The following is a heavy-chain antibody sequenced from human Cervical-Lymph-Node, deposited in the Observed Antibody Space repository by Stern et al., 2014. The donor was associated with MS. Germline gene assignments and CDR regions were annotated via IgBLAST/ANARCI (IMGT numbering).Heavy chain of an antibody. CDR2: MNPNSGGT. V-gene: IGHV1-2*02. J-gene: IGHJ6*02. CDR1: GYTFTGPY. CDR3: ASHPRRKFQSSYFLGLDV. Sequence: VQLVESGAEVKQPGASVKVSCKASGYTFTGPYLHWVRQAPGKGLEWMGWMNPNSGGTTYAQKFQGRVPMTRYTSISTAYMELSRLTSDDTAIYYCASHPRRKFQSSYFLGLDVWGQGTTVTVSS. D-gene: IGHD2/OR15-2a*01.